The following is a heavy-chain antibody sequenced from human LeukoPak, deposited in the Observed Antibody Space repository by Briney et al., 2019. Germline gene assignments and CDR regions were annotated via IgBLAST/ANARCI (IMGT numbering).Heavy chain of an antibody. CDR1: GGSFSGYY. Sequence: SETLSLTCAVYGGSFSGYYWSWIRQPPGKGLEWIGEINHSGSTNYNPSLRSRVTILVDTSKNRFSLRLSSVTAADTAVYYCAANGYYTIEYWGQGTLVTVSS. J-gene: IGHJ4*02. V-gene: IGHV4-34*01. D-gene: IGHD1-26*01. CDR2: INHSGST. CDR3: AANGYYTIEY.